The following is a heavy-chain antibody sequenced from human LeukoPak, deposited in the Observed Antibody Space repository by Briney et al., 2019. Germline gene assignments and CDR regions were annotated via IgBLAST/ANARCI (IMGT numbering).Heavy chain of an antibody. D-gene: IGHD1-26*01. CDR2: INSDGSST. Sequence: PGGSLRLSCAASGFTFSSDWMHWVRQVPGGGLVWVSRINSDGSSTASADSVKGRFTISRDNAKNTLYLQMNSLRVEDTGVYYCGRALGSPLDYWGQGTLVSVSS. J-gene: IGHJ4*02. CDR3: GRALGSPLDY. CDR1: GFTFSSDW. V-gene: IGHV3-74*01.